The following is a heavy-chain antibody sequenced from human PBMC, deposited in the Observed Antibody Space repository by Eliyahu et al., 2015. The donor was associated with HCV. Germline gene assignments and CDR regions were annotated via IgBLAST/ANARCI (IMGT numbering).Heavy chain of an antibody. V-gene: IGHV3-30-3*01. Sequence: QVQLVESGGGVVQPGRSLXLSCAASGFTFSSYAMHWVRQAPGKGLGWVAVISYDGSNKYYADSVKGRFTISRDNSKNTLYLQMNTLRAEDTAVYYCARDSQQIPFDYWGQGTLVTVSS. CDR2: ISYDGSNK. CDR1: GFTFSSYA. D-gene: IGHD1/OR15-1a*01. CDR3: ARDSQQIPFDY. J-gene: IGHJ4*02.